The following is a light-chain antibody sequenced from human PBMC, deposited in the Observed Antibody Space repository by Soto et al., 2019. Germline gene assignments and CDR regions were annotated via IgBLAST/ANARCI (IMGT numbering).Light chain of an antibody. Sequence: QSALTQPASVSGSPGQSITVSCTGASGDVGNYNFVSWYQQHPGKAHKLIIFEVDKPPSGVSDRFSGSKSGNTASLTVSRLQAEDEAYYSCSSYSGRSTFVFGTGTKLTVL. CDR2: EVD. CDR1: SGDVGNYNF. CDR3: SSYSGRSTFV. V-gene: IGLV2-23*02. J-gene: IGLJ1*01.